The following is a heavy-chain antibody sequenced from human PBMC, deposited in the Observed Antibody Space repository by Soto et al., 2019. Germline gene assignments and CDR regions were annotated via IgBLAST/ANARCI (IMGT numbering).Heavy chain of an antibody. CDR3: ARGILVGYCSSTSCYTAWFDP. Sequence: LSCAASGFTFSSYSMNWVRQAPGKGLEWVSSISSSSSYIYYADSVKGRFTISRDNAKNSLYLQMNSLRAEDTAVYYCARGILVGYCSSTSCYTAWFDPWGQGTLVTVSS. CDR2: ISSSSSYI. V-gene: IGHV3-21*06. D-gene: IGHD2-2*02. CDR1: GFTFSSYS. J-gene: IGHJ5*02.